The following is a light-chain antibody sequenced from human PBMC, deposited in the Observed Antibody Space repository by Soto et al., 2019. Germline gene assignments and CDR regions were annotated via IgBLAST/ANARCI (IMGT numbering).Light chain of an antibody. V-gene: IGKV1-8*01. Sequence: ALQLTQSPSSLSASAGDRVTITCRASQGISSYLAWYQQKPGKAPKLLIYAASTLQSGVPSRFSGSGSGTDFTLTISCLQSEDFATYYCQQYYSYPLTFGGGTKVDIK. J-gene: IGKJ4*01. CDR2: AAS. CDR1: QGISSY. CDR3: QQYYSYPLT.